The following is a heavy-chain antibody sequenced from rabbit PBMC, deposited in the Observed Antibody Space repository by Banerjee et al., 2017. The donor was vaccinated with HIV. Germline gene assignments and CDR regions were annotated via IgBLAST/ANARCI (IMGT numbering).Heavy chain of an antibody. J-gene: IGHJ4*01. D-gene: IGHD6-1*01. V-gene: IGHV1S45*01. CDR3: ARDIVPGYAGYGYANFYL. Sequence: QEQLEESGGGLVQPEGTLTLTCKASGFSFSSYYYMCWVRQAPGKGLEWIGCIYTGSSGSTYYASWAKGRFTISKTSSTTVTLQMTSLTAADTATYFCARDIVPGYAGYGYANFYLWGQGTLVTVS. CDR2: IYTGSSGST. CDR1: GFSFSSYYY.